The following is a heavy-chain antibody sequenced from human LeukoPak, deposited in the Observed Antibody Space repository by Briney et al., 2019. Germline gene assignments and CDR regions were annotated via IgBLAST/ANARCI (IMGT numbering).Heavy chain of an antibody. CDR3: ARAVRNSRYCTNGVCYHNWFDP. CDR1: GGSISSYY. D-gene: IGHD2-8*01. V-gene: IGHV4-59*01. J-gene: IGHJ5*02. Sequence: SETLSLTCTVSGGSISSYYWSWIRQPPGKGLEWIGYIYYSGSTNYNPSLKSRVTISVDTSKNQFSLKLSSVTAADTAVYYCARAVRNSRYCTNGVCYHNWFDPWGQGTLVTVSS. CDR2: IYYSGST.